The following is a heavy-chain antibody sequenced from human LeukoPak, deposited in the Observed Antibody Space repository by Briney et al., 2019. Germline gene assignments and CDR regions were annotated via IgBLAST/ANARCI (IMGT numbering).Heavy chain of an antibody. CDR2: IYTSGST. Sequence: SETLSLTCTVSGGSISSYYWSWIRQPAGKGLEWIGRIYTSGSTNYNPSLKSRVTMSVDTSKNQFSLKLSSVTAADTAVYYCVLGHSKTNYSDYWGQGTLVTVSS. V-gene: IGHV4-4*07. J-gene: IGHJ4*02. D-gene: IGHD1-14*01. CDR1: GGSISSYY. CDR3: VLGHSKTNYSDY.